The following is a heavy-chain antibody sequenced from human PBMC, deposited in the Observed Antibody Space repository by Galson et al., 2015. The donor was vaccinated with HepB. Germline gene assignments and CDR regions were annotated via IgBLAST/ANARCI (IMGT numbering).Heavy chain of an antibody. Sequence: ETLSLTCTVSGGSISSYYWSWIRQPPGKGLEWIGYIYYSGSTNYNPSLKSRVTISVDTSKNQFSLKLSSVTAADTAVYYCASYIAARRGRWFDPWGQGTLVTVSS. CDR3: ASYIAARRGRWFDP. CDR1: GGSISSYY. CDR2: IYYSGST. D-gene: IGHD6-6*01. V-gene: IGHV4-59*01. J-gene: IGHJ5*02.